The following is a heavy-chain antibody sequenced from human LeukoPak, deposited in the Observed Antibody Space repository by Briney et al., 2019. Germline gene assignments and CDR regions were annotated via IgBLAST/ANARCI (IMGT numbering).Heavy chain of an antibody. CDR2: ISGSGGST. D-gene: IGHD2-15*01. CDR1: GFTFNTYG. J-gene: IGHJ6*03. V-gene: IGHV3-23*01. CDR3: AKNGDRGAYCTGGTCYPYFYYYMDV. Sequence: GGSLRLSCAASGFTFNTYGMNWVRQAPGKGLEWVSAISGSGGSTYYADSVKGRFTISRDNSKNTLYLQMNSLRAEDTAIYYCAKNGDRGAYCTGGTCYPYFYYYMDVWGKGTTVTI.